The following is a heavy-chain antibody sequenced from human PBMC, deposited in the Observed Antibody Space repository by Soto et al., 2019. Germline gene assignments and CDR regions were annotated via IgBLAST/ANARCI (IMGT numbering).Heavy chain of an antibody. CDR1: GFSFSSYA. Sequence: EVQLLQSGGCLVQPGMSLRISCVASGFSFSSYAMSWVRQAPGKGLEWVSSTSGSGGSAYYADSVKGRFTIARDNSKNTLHLEVSSLRAEDTAVYYCAKGGGLRNQLLYGYYFHGMDVWGQGTTVTVSS. CDR2: TSGSGGSA. J-gene: IGHJ6*02. D-gene: IGHD3-10*01. V-gene: IGHV3-23*01. CDR3: AKGGGLRNQLLYGYYFHGMDV.